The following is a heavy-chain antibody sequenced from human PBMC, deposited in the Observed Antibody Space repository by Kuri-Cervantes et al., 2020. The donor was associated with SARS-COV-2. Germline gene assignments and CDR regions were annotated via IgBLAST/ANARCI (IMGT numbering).Heavy chain of an antibody. D-gene: IGHD2-15*01. V-gene: IGHV5-51*01. CDR1: GYSFTSYW. CDR3: ARGGGPSLRYYYYYMDV. CDR2: IYPGDSDT. J-gene: IGHJ6*03. Sequence: GGSLRLSCKGSGYSFTSYWIGWVRQMPGKGLEWTGIIYPGDSDTRYSPSFQGQVTISADKSISTAYLQWSSLKASDTAMYYCARGGGPSLRYYYYYMDVWGKGTTVTVSS.